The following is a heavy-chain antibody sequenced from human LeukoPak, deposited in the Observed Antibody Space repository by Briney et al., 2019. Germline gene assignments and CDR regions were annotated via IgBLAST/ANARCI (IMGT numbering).Heavy chain of an antibody. D-gene: IGHD2-2*01. CDR2: IYHSGTT. V-gene: IGHV4-38-2*01. J-gene: IGHJ5*02. CDR1: GYSITSGYY. CDR3: ARGQLTYCSSTSCYGSTWFDP. Sequence: SETLSLTCAVSGYSITSGYYWGWIRQPPGKGLEGIGSIYHSGTTYYSPSLKSRFSISVDTSKFQFSLRLSSVTAADTAMYYCARGQLTYCSSTSCYGSTWFDPWGQGTLVTVSS.